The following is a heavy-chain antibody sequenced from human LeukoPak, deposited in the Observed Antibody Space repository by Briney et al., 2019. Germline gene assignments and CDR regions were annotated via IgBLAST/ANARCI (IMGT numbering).Heavy chain of an antibody. CDR3: ARGIAAAASRAFDI. CDR2: IYYSGST. CDR1: GGSISSSSYY. Sequence: SETLSLTCTVSGGSISSSSYYWGWIRQPPGKGLEWIGYIYYSGSTNYNPSLKSRVTISVDTSKNQFSLKLSSVTAADTAVYYCARGIAAAASRAFDIWGQGTMVTVSS. D-gene: IGHD6-13*01. V-gene: IGHV4-61*05. J-gene: IGHJ3*02.